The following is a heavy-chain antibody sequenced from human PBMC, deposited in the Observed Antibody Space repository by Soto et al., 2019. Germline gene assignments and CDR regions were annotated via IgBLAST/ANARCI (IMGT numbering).Heavy chain of an antibody. CDR2: INHSGST. J-gene: IGHJ4*02. CDR3: ARDKITGLFDY. CDR1: GGSFSGYS. Sequence: SETLSLTCAVYGGSFSGYSWTWIRQPPGTGLEWIGEINHSGSTNYNPSLKSRVTLSVDTSKNQFSLKLTSVTDADTAVYYCARDKITGLFDYWGQGTLVTVSS. D-gene: IGHD2-8*02. V-gene: IGHV4-34*01.